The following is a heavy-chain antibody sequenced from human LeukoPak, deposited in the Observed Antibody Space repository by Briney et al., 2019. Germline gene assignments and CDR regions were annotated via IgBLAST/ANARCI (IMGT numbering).Heavy chain of an antibody. CDR2: IKSKTDGGTT. V-gene: IGHV3-15*07. Sequence: PGGSLRLSCAASGFTFSNAWMNWVRQAPGKGLEWVGRIKSKTDGGTTDYAAPVKGRFTISRDDSKDTLYLQMNSLKTEDTAVYYCTTYSGGYYDSSGYYLGLWGQGTLVTVSS. CDR3: TTYSGGYYDSSGYYLGL. D-gene: IGHD3-22*01. CDR1: GFTFSNAW. J-gene: IGHJ4*02.